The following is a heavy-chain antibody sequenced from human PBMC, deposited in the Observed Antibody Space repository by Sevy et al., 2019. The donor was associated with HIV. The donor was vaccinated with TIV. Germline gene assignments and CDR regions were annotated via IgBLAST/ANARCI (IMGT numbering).Heavy chain of an antibody. V-gene: IGHV1-69*06. CDR1: GGTFSSYA. Sequence: ASVKVSCKASGGTFSSYAISWVRQAPGQGLEWMGGIIPIFGTANYAQKFQGRVTITAGKSTSTAYMGLSSLRSEDTAVYYCASGLDSSSQRGDYFYYMDVWGKGTTVTVSS. CDR3: ASGLDSSSQRGDYFYYMDV. J-gene: IGHJ6*03. CDR2: IIPIFGTA. D-gene: IGHD6-19*01.